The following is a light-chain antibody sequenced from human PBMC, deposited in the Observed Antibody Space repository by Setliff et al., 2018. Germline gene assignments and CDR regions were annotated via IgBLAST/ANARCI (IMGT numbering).Light chain of an antibody. Sequence: QSVLTQPPSASGTPGQRVTISCSGTSSSIGSISVNWYQHLPGTAPKLLIYGNSQRPSGVPDRFSGSKSGTSASLAITGLQSEDEADYYCASWDVSLKGHVFGTGTKVTVL. CDR2: GNS. J-gene: IGLJ1*01. V-gene: IGLV1-44*01. CDR3: ASWDVSLKGHV. CDR1: SSSIGSIS.